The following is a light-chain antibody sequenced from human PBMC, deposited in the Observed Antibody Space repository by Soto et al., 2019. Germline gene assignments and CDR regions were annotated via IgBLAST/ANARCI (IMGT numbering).Light chain of an antibody. Sequence: DIVMTQSPDSLAVSLGERATINCRSSQSVLYSSSNKNYLAWYQQKPGQPPKLLIYWVSTRESGVPDRFSGSGSGTDFTLTISSLQAEDVAVYYCQQYCSSPLTFGQGTKVEIK. CDR1: QSVLYSSSNKNY. V-gene: IGKV4-1*01. CDR3: QQYCSSPLT. CDR2: WVS. J-gene: IGKJ1*01.